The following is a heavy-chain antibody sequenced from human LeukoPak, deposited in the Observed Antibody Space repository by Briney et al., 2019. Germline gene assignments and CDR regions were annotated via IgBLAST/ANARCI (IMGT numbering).Heavy chain of an antibody. CDR2: ISGSGGST. V-gene: IGHV3-23*01. D-gene: IGHD2-15*01. Sequence: PGASLRLSCAASGFTFSSYAMSWVRQAPGKGLEWVSGISGSGGSTYYADAVKGRFTISRDNSKNTLYLQMNSLRVEDTAVYYCSKDLSSGGSCCDAFDIWGQGTMVTVSS. J-gene: IGHJ3*02. CDR3: SKDLSSGGSCCDAFDI. CDR1: GFTFSSYA.